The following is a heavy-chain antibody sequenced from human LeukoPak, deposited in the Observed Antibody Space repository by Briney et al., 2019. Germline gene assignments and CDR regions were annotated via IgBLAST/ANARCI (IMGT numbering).Heavy chain of an antibody. V-gene: IGHV4-59*11. Sequence: SDTLSLTHTLSGGSISIQYWSWTRPPPGKGLEWIGYNYYSGSPNYNPSLNSRVTISVDTAKNQVSLKLSSGTAGGTAVYYCARGYGGNPKWCDPWGERTLVTVSS. CDR2: NYYSGSP. J-gene: IGHJ5*02. D-gene: IGHD4-23*01. CDR1: GGSISIQY. CDR3: ARGYGGNPKWCDP.